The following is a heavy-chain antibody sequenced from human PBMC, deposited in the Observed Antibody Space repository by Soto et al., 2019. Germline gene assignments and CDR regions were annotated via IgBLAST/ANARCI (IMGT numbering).Heavy chain of an antibody. CDR3: ASMGFDWLLSKYYFDY. CDR1: GFTFSDYY. V-gene: IGHV3-11*03. J-gene: IGHJ4*02. CDR2: ISSSSSYT. Sequence: GGSLRLSCAASGFTFSDYYMSWIRQAPGKGLEWVSYISSSSSYTNYADSVKGRFTISRDNAKNSLYLQMNSLRAEDTAVYYCASMGFDWLLSKYYFDYWGQGTLVTVSS. D-gene: IGHD3-9*01.